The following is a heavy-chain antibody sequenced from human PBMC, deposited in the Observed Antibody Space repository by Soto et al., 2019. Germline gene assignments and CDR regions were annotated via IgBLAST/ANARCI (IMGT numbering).Heavy chain of an antibody. D-gene: IGHD1-26*01. CDR3: ARDSDSGRDHRFDH. CDR2: IIPNFGTA. CDR1: GGTFSSYA. J-gene: IGHJ4*02. Sequence: QVKLVQSGAEVKKPGSSVKVSCKASGGTFSSYASSWVRQAHGQGLEWMGGIIPNFGTANYAQKFRCRVTSAADEATSTADMEPSSLRSEDTAVYECARDSDSGRDHRFDHWGQGTLVTVST. V-gene: IGHV1-69*01.